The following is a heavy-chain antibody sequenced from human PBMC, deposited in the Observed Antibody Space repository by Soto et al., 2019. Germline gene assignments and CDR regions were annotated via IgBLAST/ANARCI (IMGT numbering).Heavy chain of an antibody. CDR1: GGSISSGGYY. V-gene: IGHV4-31*03. J-gene: IGHJ4*02. CDR3: AREYYYDSSGYYHACYFDY. Sequence: TLSLTCTVSGGSISSGGYYWRWIRQHPGKGLEWIGYIYYSGSTYYNPSLKSRVTISVDTSKNQFSLKLSSVTAADTAVYYCAREYYYDSSGYYHACYFDYWGQVTLVTVSS. D-gene: IGHD3-22*01. CDR2: IYYSGST.